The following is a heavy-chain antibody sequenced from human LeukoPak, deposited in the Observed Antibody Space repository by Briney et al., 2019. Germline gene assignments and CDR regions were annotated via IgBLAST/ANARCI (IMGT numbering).Heavy chain of an antibody. D-gene: IGHD4-23*01. CDR3: AKDPTVVIPRRDAFDI. CDR1: GFTFSSYA. Sequence: GGSLRLSYAASGFTFSSYAMSWVRQAPGKGLEWVSAISGSGGSTYYADSVKGRFTISRDNSKNTLYLQMNSLRAEDTAVYYCAKDPTVVIPRRDAFDIWGQGTMVTVSS. J-gene: IGHJ3*02. CDR2: ISGSGGST. V-gene: IGHV3-23*01.